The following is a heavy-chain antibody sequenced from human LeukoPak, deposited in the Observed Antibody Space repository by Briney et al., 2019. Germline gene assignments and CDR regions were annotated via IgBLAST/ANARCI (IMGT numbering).Heavy chain of an antibody. J-gene: IGHJ6*02. Sequence: GGSLRLSCAASGFTFDDYAMRWVRQAPGKGLEWVSGISWNSGSIGYVDSVKGRFTISRDNAKNSLYLQMNSLRAEDTALYYCAKGSGYYYYYGMDVWGQGTTVTVSS. CDR3: AKGSGYYYYYGMDV. V-gene: IGHV3-9*01. CDR1: GFTFDDYA. D-gene: IGHD6-19*01. CDR2: ISWNSGSI.